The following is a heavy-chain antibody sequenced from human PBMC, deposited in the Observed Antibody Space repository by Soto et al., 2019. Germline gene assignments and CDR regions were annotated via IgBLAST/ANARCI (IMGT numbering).Heavy chain of an antibody. Sequence: QVQLVQSGAEVKKPGASVKVSCKASGYTFTNYAMQWVRQAPGQRLEWMGWINTGNGNTKYSQKFQGRVTISRDTSASTAYMELSSLRSEDTAVYYCSTRTGYSSHWPFDYWGQGTLVTVSS. V-gene: IGHV1-3*04. D-gene: IGHD6-19*01. J-gene: IGHJ4*02. CDR3: STRTGYSSHWPFDY. CDR1: GYTFTNYA. CDR2: INTGNGNT.